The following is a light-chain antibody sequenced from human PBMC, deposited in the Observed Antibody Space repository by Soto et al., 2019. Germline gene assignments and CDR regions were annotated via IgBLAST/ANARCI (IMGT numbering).Light chain of an antibody. Sequence: IQLTQSPSSLSASVRGRVTVTCRPTQGIGTYLVWYQQKIGKAPTVLIYASSTLQTGVPSRFSGSGSRPHFSLPISSLHPEDVATYYCKQVDSYPRRLGQGTTV. CDR1: QGIGTY. V-gene: IGKV1-9*01. CDR3: KQVDSYPRR. CDR2: ASS. J-gene: IGKJ1*01.